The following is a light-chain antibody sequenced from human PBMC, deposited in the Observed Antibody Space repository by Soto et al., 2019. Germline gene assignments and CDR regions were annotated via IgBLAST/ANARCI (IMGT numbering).Light chain of an antibody. CDR2: LAS. CDR1: QSLLHSKGDNS. V-gene: IGKV2-28*01. CDR3: MQALQTPLT. J-gene: IGKJ4*01. Sequence: DIVMTQSPLSLPVTPGEPASISCRSSQSLLHSKGDNSLDWYLQKPGQSPQLLIYLASNRAPGVPDRFSGSGSGTDFTLKISRVEAEDVGVYYCMQALQTPLTFGGGTKVEIK.